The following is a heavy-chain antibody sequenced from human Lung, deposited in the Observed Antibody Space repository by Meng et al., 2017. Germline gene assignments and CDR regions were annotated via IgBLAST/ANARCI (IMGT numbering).Heavy chain of an antibody. V-gene: IGHV3-15*01. J-gene: IGHJ4*02. Sequence: EVDLVESGGDLVKPGGSVRLSCAASVFYFNNARMSWVRQAPGKGLEWVGRIKSNTDGGTAEYAAPVTGRFTISRDDSKSTLYLQMSGLRIDDTGVYYCTWDDKAVSDYWGQGTLVTVSS. D-gene: IGHD1-26*01. CDR2: IKSNTDGGTA. CDR1: VFYFNNAR. CDR3: TWDDKAVSDY.